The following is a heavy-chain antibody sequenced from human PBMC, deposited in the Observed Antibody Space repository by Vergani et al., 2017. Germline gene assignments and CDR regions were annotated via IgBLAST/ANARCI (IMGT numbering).Heavy chain of an antibody. Sequence: QLQLQESGPGLVKPSETLSLTCTVSGGSISSSSYYWGWIRQPPGKGLEWIGSIYYSGSTYYNPSLKSRVTISVDTSKNQFSLKLSSVTAADAAVYYWGRRRGVRGSGSYHXFDPWGQGTLVTVSS. CDR3: GRRRGVRGSGSYHXFDP. D-gene: IGHD3-10*01. CDR2: IYYSGST. CDR1: GGSISSSSYY. V-gene: IGHV4-39*01. J-gene: IGHJ5*02.